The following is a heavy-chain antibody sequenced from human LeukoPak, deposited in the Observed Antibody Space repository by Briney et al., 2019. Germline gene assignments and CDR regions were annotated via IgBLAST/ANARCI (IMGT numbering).Heavy chain of an antibody. CDR2: IYSGGST. Sequence: GGSLRLTCAAPRFTVSSNYMSWVRQAPGKGLEWVSVIYSGGSTYYADSVKGRFTISRDNSKNTLYPQMNTLRAEDTAVYYCAKDGYDYDSSYSYFDYWGQGTLVTVSS. D-gene: IGHD3-22*01. CDR3: AKDGYDYDSSYSYFDY. CDR1: RFTVSSNY. V-gene: IGHV3-53*01. J-gene: IGHJ4*02.